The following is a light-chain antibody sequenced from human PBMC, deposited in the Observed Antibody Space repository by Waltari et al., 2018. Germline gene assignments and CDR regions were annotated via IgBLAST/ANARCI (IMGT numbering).Light chain of an antibody. J-gene: IGKJ1*01. CDR2: GAS. V-gene: IGKV3-20*01. Sequence: EIVLTQSPGTLSLSPGERATLSCRASQTVRTTYLAWYQQKPGQAPTLLIYGASSRATGIPDRFSGSGSGTDFSLTISSLEPEDFAVYYCQHYVRLPVTFGQGTKVEIK. CDR3: QHYVRLPVT. CDR1: QTVRTTY.